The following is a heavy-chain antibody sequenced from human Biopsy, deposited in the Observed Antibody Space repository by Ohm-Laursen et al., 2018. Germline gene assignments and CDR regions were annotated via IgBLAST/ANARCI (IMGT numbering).Heavy chain of an antibody. D-gene: IGHD2/OR15-2a*01. CDR1: GGSISSDY. J-gene: IGHJ6*02. V-gene: IGHV4-59*01. CDR2: IYYSGST. CDR3: ARATNSTGWPYYYFYGMDV. Sequence: ETLSLTCTVSGGSISSDYWSWIRQTPGKGLEWIGYIYYSGSTNYNPSPKSRVTISVDTSKNQFSLRLNSVTAADTAVYYCARATNSTGWPYYYFYGMDVWGQGTTVTVSS.